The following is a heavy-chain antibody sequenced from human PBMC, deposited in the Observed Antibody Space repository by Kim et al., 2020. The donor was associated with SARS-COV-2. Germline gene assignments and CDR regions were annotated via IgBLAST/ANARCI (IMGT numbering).Heavy chain of an antibody. CDR2: IGGGGKYA. V-gene: IGHV3-23*01. J-gene: IGHJ4*02. CDR1: GFTFTNCA. D-gene: IGHD3-10*01. Sequence: GGSLRLSCAVSGFTFTNCAMSWVRQAPGKGLEWVSGIGGGGKYAYYADSVKGRFTISRDNSKDMLYLQMNSLRAEDTARYHCATYSCGSGSQRVFFFDHWGQGALVSVSS. CDR3: ATYSCGSGSQRVFFFDH.